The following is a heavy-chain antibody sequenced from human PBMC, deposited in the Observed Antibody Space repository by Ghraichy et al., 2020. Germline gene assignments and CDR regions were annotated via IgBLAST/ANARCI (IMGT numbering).Heavy chain of an antibody. D-gene: IGHD1-26*01. J-gene: IGHJ4*02. CDR3: ARELRGSGSYFDY. Sequence: GGSLRLSCAASGFTFSSYGMHWVRQAPGKGLEWVAVIWYDGSNKYYADSVKGRFTISRDNSKNTLYLQMNSLRAEDTAVYYCARELRGSGSYFDYWGQGTLVTVSS. V-gene: IGHV3-33*01. CDR1: GFTFSSYG. CDR2: IWYDGSNK.